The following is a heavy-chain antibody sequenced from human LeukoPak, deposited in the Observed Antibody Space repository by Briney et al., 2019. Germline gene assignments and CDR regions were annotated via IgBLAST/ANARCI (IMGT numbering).Heavy chain of an antibody. Sequence: QPGGSLRLSCAASGFTFSSYGMHWVRQAPGKGLEWVAVISYDGSNKYYADSVKGRFTISRDNSKNTLYLQMNSLRAEDTAVYYCAKDGLRGWIQLWSYLYFDYWGQGTLVTVSS. CDR2: ISYDGSNK. D-gene: IGHD5-18*01. V-gene: IGHV3-30*18. J-gene: IGHJ4*02. CDR1: GFTFSSYG. CDR3: AKDGLRGWIQLWSYLYFDY.